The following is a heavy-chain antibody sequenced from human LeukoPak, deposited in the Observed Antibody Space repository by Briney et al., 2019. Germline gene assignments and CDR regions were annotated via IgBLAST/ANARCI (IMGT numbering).Heavy chain of an antibody. CDR2: ISSSGSTI. D-gene: IGHD6-13*01. J-gene: IGHJ4*02. V-gene: IGHV3-11*01. CDR3: ARAAELVPFNY. Sequence: GGSLRLSCAASGFTFSDYYMNWIRQAPGKGLEWVSYISSSGSTIYYADSVKGRFTISRDNAKNSLYLQMNSLSAEDTAVYYCARAAELVPFNYWGQGTLVTVSS. CDR1: GFTFSDYY.